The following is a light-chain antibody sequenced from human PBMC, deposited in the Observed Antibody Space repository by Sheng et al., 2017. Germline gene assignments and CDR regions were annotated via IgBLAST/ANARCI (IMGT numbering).Light chain of an antibody. CDR2: GAS. CDR3: QHYENWPYS. V-gene: IGKV3-15*01. CDR1: QYVGSS. Sequence: EIVLTQSPVSLSLSPGERATLSCRASQYVGSSYLAWYQQKPGQAPRLLIYGASTRPTGIPARFSGSGSGTEFTLTISSLQSEDFAVYYCQHYENWPYSFGQGTKLEIK. J-gene: IGKJ2*03.